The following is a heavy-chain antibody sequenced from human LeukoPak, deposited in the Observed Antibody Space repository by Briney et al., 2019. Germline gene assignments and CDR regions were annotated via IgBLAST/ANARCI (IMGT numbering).Heavy chain of an antibody. CDR1: GFTFSSYE. J-gene: IGHJ4*02. CDR2: ISSSGSTI. D-gene: IGHD5-12*01. Sequence: GGSLRLSCAASGFTFSSYEMNWVRQAPGKGLEGVSYISSSGSTIYYADSVKGRFTISRDNAKNSLYLQMNSLRAEDTAVYYCARSRYSGSYFDYWGQGPLVTVSS. V-gene: IGHV3-48*03. CDR3: ARSRYSGSYFDY.